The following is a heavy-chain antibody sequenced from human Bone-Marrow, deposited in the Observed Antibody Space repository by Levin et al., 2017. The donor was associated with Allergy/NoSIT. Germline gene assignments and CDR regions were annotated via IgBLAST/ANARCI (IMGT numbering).Heavy chain of an antibody. CDR3: AREGGYGDDYFDY. D-gene: IGHD4-17*01. CDR2: IYYSGST. V-gene: IGHV4-39*07. Sequence: SETLSLTCTVSGGSISSSSYYWGWIRQPPGKGLEWIGSIYYSGSTYYNPSLKSRVTISVDTSKNQFSLKLSSVTAADTAVYYCAREGGYGDDYFDYWGQGTLVTVSS. J-gene: IGHJ4*02. CDR1: GGSISSSSYY.